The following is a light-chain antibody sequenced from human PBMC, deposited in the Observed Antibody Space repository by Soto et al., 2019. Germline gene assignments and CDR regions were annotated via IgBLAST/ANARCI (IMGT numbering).Light chain of an antibody. J-gene: IGLJ1*01. Sequence: CVRPQAASGSGAAGEASTLSCPGTGSDVGGYNYVSWYQQHPGKAPKLMIYDVSNRPSGVSNRFSGSKSGNTASLTISGLQADDQAESYCSSYSSSTTLYVFGTGTKVTVL. CDR1: GSDVGGYNY. CDR2: DVS. V-gene: IGLV2-14*01. CDR3: SSYSSSTTLYV.